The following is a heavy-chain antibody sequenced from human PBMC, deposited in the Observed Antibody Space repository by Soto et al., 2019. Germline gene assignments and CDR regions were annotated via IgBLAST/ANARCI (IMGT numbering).Heavy chain of an antibody. D-gene: IGHD3-22*01. CDR1: GGTFSSYA. Sequence: SVKVSCKASGGTFSSYAISWVRQAPGQGLEWMGGIIPIFGTANYAQKFQGRVTITADESTSTAYMELSGLRSEDTAVYYCASVATYYYDSSGYYYGADYWGQGTLVTVSS. CDR2: IIPIFGTA. CDR3: ASVATYYYDSSGYYYGADY. J-gene: IGHJ4*02. V-gene: IGHV1-69*13.